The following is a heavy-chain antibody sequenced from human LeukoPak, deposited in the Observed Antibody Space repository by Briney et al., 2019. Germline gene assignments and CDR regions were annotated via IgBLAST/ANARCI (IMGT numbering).Heavy chain of an antibody. Sequence: GGSLRLSCTASGLTGSHNYVSWVRQAPGKGLEWVSAIHTSGDTCYADSVKGRFTISRDTSKNTLYLQINSLRVEDTAVYYCIVFGNSNHWGQGTLVTVSS. J-gene: IGHJ5*02. V-gene: IGHV3-53*01. CDR2: IHTSGDT. CDR3: IVFGNSNH. D-gene: IGHD4-23*01. CDR1: GLTGSHNY.